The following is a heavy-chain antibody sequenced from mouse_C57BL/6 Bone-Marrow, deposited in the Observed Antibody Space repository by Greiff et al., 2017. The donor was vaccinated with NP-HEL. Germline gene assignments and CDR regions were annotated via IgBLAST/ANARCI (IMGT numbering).Heavy chain of an antibody. V-gene: IGHV1-55*01. CDR2: IYPGSGST. CDR3: ARALTGAYYFDY. Sequence: QVQLQQPGAELVKPGASVKMSCKASGYTFTSYWITWVKQRPGQGLEWIGDIYPGSGSTNYNEKFKSKATLTVDTSSSTAYMQLSSLTSEDSAVYYCARALTGAYYFDYWGQGTTLTVSA. D-gene: IGHD4-1*01. CDR1: GYTFTSYW. J-gene: IGHJ2*01.